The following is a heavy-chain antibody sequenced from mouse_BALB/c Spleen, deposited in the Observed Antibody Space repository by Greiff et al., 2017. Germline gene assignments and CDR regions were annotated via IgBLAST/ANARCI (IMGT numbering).Heavy chain of an antibody. CDR3: ARSAWDDYFDY. CDR1: GYSITSDYA. CDR2: ISYSGST. Sequence: EVMLVESGPGLVKPSQSLSLTCTVTGYSITSDYAWNWIRQFPGNKLEWMGYISYSGSTSYNPSLKSRISITRDTSKNQFFLQLNSVTTEDTATYYCARSAWDDYFDYWGQGTTLTVSS. D-gene: IGHD4-1*01. V-gene: IGHV3-2*02. J-gene: IGHJ2*01.